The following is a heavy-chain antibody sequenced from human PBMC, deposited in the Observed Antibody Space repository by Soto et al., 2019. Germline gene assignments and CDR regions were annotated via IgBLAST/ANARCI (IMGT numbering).Heavy chain of an antibody. CDR3: AREDGIAGEISAFDY. CDR1: GFMFSTCV. J-gene: IGHJ4*01. D-gene: IGHD1-26*01. Sequence: GGSLRLSCATSGFMFSTCVMNWVRQAPGKGLEWVSSINGRSNYKYYANSVRGRFTICRDNAKNSLFLQMSSLTAEDTAVYYCAREDGIAGEISAFDYWGHGTLVTVSS. CDR2: INGRSNYK. V-gene: IGHV3-21*01.